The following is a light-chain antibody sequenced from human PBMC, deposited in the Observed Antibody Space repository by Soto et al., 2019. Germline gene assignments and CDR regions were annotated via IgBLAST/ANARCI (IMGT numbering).Light chain of an antibody. V-gene: IGKV3D-15*01. J-gene: IGKJ1*01. CDR1: RGVISN. CDR3: QQYHSWHPRT. Sequence: EIVMTQSPTILSVSPAAKATLSCGASRGVISNLAWYQQKPGQAPRLLIYGVYTRAPGIPARFSGSGSGTEFTLTISSLQSEDFAVYYCQQYHSWHPRTFDQGTKVDIK. CDR2: GVY.